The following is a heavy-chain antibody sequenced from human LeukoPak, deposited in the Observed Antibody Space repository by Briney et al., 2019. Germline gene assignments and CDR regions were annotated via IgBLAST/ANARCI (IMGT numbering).Heavy chain of an antibody. CDR3: AGIPLSTTMVDY. CDR1: GFTFSSQG. Sequence: QTGGSLRLSCAASGFTFSSQGMSWVRQAPGKGLEWVSAITGSGSITYYSDSVKGRFTISRDNAKSSLFLQMNSLRAEDTAVYYCAGIPLSTTMVDYWGQGTLVTVSS. V-gene: IGHV3-23*01. J-gene: IGHJ4*02. CDR2: ITGSGSIT. D-gene: IGHD5-18*01.